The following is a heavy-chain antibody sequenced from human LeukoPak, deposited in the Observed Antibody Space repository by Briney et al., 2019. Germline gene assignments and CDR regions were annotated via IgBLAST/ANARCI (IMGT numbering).Heavy chain of an antibody. CDR1: GFTFSDLA. Sequence: GGSLRLSCSAFGFTFSDLAMHWVRQAPGKGLEYVSGITRNGDRKFYADSVKGRFTISRDNSKNTLYLQMSSLNPEDTSVYYCVNQISGWVYWGQGTLVTVSS. CDR2: ITRNGDRK. CDR3: VNQISGWVY. J-gene: IGHJ4*02. D-gene: IGHD6-19*01. V-gene: IGHV3-64D*06.